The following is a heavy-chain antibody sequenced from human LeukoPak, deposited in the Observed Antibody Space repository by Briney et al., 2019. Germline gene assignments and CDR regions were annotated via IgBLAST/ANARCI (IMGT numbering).Heavy chain of an antibody. CDR3: AVYSSLDY. CDR1: GFTVSNNY. Sequence: TGGSLRLSCAASGFTVSNNYMSWVRQAPGKGLEWVSLVYSGGNTYYADSVRGRFSISRDNSKNTLYLQMNSLRAEDTAIYYCAVYSSLDYWSQGTLVTVSS. CDR2: VYSGGNT. J-gene: IGHJ4*02. D-gene: IGHD4-11*01. V-gene: IGHV3-53*01.